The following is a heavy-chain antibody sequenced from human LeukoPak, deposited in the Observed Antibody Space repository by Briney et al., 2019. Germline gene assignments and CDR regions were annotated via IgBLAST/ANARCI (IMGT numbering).Heavy chain of an antibody. Sequence: ASVKVSCKASGYTFTGYYMHWVRQAPGQGLEWMGWISAYNGNTNYAQKLQGRVTMTTDTSTSTAYMELRSLRSDDTAVYYCARADYGDEWFMDVWGQGTTVTVSS. CDR2: ISAYNGNT. J-gene: IGHJ6*02. D-gene: IGHD4-17*01. CDR1: GYTFTGYY. V-gene: IGHV1-18*04. CDR3: ARADYGDEWFMDV.